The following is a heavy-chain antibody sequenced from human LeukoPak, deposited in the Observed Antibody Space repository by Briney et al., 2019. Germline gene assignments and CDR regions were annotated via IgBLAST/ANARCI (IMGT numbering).Heavy chain of an antibody. CDR2: INPSGGST. V-gene: IGHV1-46*01. Sequence: GASVKVSCKASGYTFTSYYMHWVRQAPGQGLEWMGIINPSGGSTSYAQKFQGRVTITADKSTSTAYMELSSLRSEDTAVYYCAREGARRTYDSSGCSDYWGQGTLVTVSS. CDR3: AREGARRTYDSSGCSDY. J-gene: IGHJ4*02. CDR1: GYTFTSYY. D-gene: IGHD3-22*01.